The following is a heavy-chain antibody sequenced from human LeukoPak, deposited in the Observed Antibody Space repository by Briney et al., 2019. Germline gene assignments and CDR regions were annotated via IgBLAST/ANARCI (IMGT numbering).Heavy chain of an antibody. CDR3: ARAGEGLSGSYLLYYYYYGMDV. J-gene: IGHJ6*04. CDR1: GGTFSSYA. D-gene: IGHD3-10*01. V-gene: IGHV1-69*06. Sequence: SVKVSCKAFGGTFSSYAISWVRQAPGQGLEWMGGIIPIFGTANYAQKFQGRVTITADKSTSTAYMELSSLRSEDTAVYYCARAGEGLSGSYLLYYYYYGMDVWGKGTTVTVSS. CDR2: IIPIFGTA.